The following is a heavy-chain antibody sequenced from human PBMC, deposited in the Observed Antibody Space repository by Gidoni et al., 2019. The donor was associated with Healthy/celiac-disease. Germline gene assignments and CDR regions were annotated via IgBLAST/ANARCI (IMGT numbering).Heavy chain of an antibody. V-gene: IGHV1-58*01. D-gene: IGHD2-15*01. CDR2: IVVGSGNT. CDR3: AAICSGGSCYSNAFDI. CDR1: GLTFTRSA. Sequence: QMQLVQSGPEVKKPGTSVKVSCKASGLTFTRSAVQWVRQARGQRLEWIGWIVVGSGNTNYAQKFQERVTITRDMSTSTAYMELSSLRSEDTAVYYCAAICSGGSCYSNAFDIWGQGTMVTVSS. J-gene: IGHJ3*02.